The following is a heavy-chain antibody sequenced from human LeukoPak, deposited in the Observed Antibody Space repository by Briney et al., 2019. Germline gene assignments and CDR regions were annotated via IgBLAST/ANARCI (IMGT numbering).Heavy chain of an antibody. J-gene: IGHJ6*03. CDR2: ILTSGTT. Sequence: SETLSLTCTVSGGSISSYHWSWVRQPPGKGLEWIGYILTSGTTNYNPSLKSRVTMSVDTSKNQFSLKLSSVTAADTAVYYCARGIDDFYYYMDVWGKGTTVTVSS. V-gene: IGHV4-4*09. CDR1: GGSISSYH. CDR3: ARGIDDFYYYMDV. D-gene: IGHD3-3*01.